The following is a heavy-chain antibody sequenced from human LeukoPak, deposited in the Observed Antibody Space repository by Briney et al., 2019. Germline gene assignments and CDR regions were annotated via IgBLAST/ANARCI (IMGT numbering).Heavy chain of an antibody. D-gene: IGHD2-15*01. CDR1: GGSISSYY. Sequence: PSETLSLTCSVSGGSISSYYWNWIRQPPGKGLEWIGYISYTGSTNYNPSLKSRLTISVDTSKNQFSLKLSSVTAADTAVYYCANADRYCSSGSCPVPDAFDFWGQGTMVTVSS. V-gene: IGHV4-59*12. CDR3: ANADRYCSSGSCPVPDAFDF. J-gene: IGHJ3*01. CDR2: ISYTGST.